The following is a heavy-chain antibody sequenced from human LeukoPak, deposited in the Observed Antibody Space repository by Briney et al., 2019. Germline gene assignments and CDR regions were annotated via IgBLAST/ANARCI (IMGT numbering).Heavy chain of an antibody. CDR3: ARDLGGYDLKGY. CDR1: GFTFSSYA. D-gene: IGHD5-12*01. J-gene: IGHJ4*02. Sequence: QPGGSLRLSCAASGFTFSSYAMHWVRQAPGKGLEWVAVISYDGSNKYYADSVKGRITISRDNSKNTLYLQMNSLRAEDTAVYYCARDLGGYDLKGYWGQGTLVTVSS. CDR2: ISYDGSNK. V-gene: IGHV3-30-3*01.